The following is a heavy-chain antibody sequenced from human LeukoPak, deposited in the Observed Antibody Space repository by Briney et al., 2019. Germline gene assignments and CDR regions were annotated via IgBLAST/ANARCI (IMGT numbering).Heavy chain of an antibody. J-gene: IGHJ4*02. V-gene: IGHV3-33*06. CDR1: GFTFSSYG. D-gene: IGHD3-10*01. CDR3: AKGPQEEAYYGSGSLNY. Sequence: GRSLRLSCAASGFTFSSYGMHWVRQAPGKGLEWVAVIWYDGSNKYYADSVKGRFTISRDNSKNTLYLQMNSLRAEDTAVYYCAKGPQEEAYYGSGSLNYWGQGTLVTVSS. CDR2: IWYDGSNK.